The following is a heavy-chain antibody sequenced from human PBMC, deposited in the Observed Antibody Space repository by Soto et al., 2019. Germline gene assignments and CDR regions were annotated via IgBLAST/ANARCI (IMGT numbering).Heavy chain of an antibody. Sequence: PSETLSLTCTVSGGSISSSSTYYWGWIRQPPGKGLGWIGSFYYSGSTYYNPSLKSRVTISVDTSKNQFSLKLSSVTAADTAVYYCARLASSGWSPRPNWFDPWGQGTLVTVSS. CDR1: GGSISSSSTYY. V-gene: IGHV4-39*01. J-gene: IGHJ5*02. D-gene: IGHD6-19*01. CDR3: ARLASSGWSPRPNWFDP. CDR2: FYYSGST.